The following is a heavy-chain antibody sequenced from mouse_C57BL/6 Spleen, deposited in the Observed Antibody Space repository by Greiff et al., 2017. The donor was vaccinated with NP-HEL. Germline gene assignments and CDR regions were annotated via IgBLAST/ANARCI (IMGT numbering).Heavy chain of an antibody. V-gene: IGHV2-2*01. CDR2: IWSGGST. D-gene: IGHD2-1*01. Sequence: VKLMESGPALVQPSQSLSITCTVSGFSLTSYGVHWVRQSPGKGLEWLGVIWSGGSTDYNAAFISRLSISKDNSKSQVFFKMNSLQADDTAIYYCARNGNLPYYYAMDYWGQGTSVTVSS. CDR1: GFSLTSYG. CDR3: ARNGNLPYYYAMDY. J-gene: IGHJ4*01.